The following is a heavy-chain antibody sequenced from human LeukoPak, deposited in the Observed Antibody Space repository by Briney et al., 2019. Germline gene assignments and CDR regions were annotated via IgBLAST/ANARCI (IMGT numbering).Heavy chain of an antibody. D-gene: IGHD3-16*01. Sequence: GGSLRLSCAASGFIFSTYGMYWVRQAPGKGLEWVAFIRHDGSIKNYADSVKGRPTISRDNSKNTLYLQMNSLRAEDTAVYYCAKDSLADVDYWGQGTLVTVSS. V-gene: IGHV3-30*02. CDR3: AKDSLADVDY. J-gene: IGHJ4*02. CDR2: IRHDGSIK. CDR1: GFIFSTYG.